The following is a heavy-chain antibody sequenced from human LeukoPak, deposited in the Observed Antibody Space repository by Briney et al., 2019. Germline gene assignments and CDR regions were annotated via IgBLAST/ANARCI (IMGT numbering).Heavy chain of an antibody. CDR2: INPNSGAT. CDR1: GYTFTDYF. V-gene: IGHV1-2*02. J-gene: IGHJ4*02. CDR3: ARAQYLTAPAGTFANS. Sequence: ASMKVSCKASGYTFTDYFLHWVRRAPGQEFELMGWINPNSGATHYIQSFQGRVTMTRDTSLSIAYLQLSSLTSDDTAMYYCARAQYLTAPAGTFANSWGQGTLVTVSS. D-gene: IGHD6-13*01.